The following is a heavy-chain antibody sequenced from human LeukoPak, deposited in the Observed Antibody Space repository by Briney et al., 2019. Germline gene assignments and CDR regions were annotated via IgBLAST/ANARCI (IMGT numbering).Heavy chain of an antibody. D-gene: IGHD6-19*01. V-gene: IGHV3-74*01. CDR1: GFTFSSWW. Sequence: GGSLRLSCAASGFTFSSWWMHWVRQAPGKGLARVSRINTDGSSTSYADSVKGRFTIARDNAKNTLYLQMNSLRAEDTAVYYCARAAVGVAVGYWGQGTLVTVSS. CDR3: ARAAVGVAVGY. CDR2: INTDGSST. J-gene: IGHJ4*02.